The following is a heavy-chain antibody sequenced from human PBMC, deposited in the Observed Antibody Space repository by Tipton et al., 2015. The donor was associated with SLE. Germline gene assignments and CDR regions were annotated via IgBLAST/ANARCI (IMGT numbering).Heavy chain of an antibody. J-gene: IGHJ4*02. CDR1: GGSFSGYY. CDR3: AKGRPGYSSIDY. CDR2: INHSGRT. Sequence: TLSLTCAVYGGSFSGYYWSWIRQPPGKGLEWIGEINHSGRTNYNPSLKSRVTISVDTSKNQFSLKLSSVTAADTAVYYCAKGRPGYSSIDYWGQGTLVTVSS. D-gene: IGHD6-13*01. V-gene: IGHV4-34*01.